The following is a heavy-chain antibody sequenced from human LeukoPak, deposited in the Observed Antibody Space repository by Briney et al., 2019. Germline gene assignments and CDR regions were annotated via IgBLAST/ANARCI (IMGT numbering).Heavy chain of an antibody. V-gene: IGHV3-13*04. CDR3: VRGGEIGFDS. Sequence: GGSLRLSCAASGFTFSRYDMHWVRQATGKGLEWISSIGTGSNTYYIGSVKGRFTISRENAKSSLYLQMNSLRAGDTAVYYCVRGGEIGFDSWGQGTLVTVSS. CDR1: GFTFSRYD. J-gene: IGHJ5*01. CDR2: IGTGSNT. D-gene: IGHD3-16*01.